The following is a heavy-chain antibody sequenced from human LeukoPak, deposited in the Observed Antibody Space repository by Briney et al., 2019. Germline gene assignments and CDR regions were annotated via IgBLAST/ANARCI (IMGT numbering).Heavy chain of an antibody. CDR3: ANLNYYDSINFDY. CDR1: GFTFDDYA. J-gene: IGHJ4*02. D-gene: IGHD3-22*01. CDR2: ISGSSGST. V-gene: IGHV3-23*01. Sequence: PGGSLRLSCAASGFTFDDYAMHWVRQAPGKGLEWVSTISGSSGSTYYADSVKGRFTISRDNSKNTLYLQMNSLRAEDTAVYYCANLNYYDSINFDYWGQGTLVTVSS.